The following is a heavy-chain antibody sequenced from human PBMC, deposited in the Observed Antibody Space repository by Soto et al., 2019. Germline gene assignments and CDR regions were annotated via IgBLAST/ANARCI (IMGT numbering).Heavy chain of an antibody. Sequence: QVQLVQSGAEVLKPGSSVKLSCKTSVDPFDTFAISWVRQAPGQGLEWMGGIIPIFRTPDYTQKFQGRVTITADVSTSTAYMELSSLRSEDTVVYYCARDKGRGQLGCNYYYALDVWGQGITVTVSS. J-gene: IGHJ6*02. CDR2: IIPIFRTP. CDR3: ARDKGRGQLGCNYYYALDV. V-gene: IGHV1-69*12. D-gene: IGHD1-1*01. CDR1: VDPFDTFA.